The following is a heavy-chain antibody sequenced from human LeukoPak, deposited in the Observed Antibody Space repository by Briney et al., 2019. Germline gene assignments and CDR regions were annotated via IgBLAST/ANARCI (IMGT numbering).Heavy chain of an antibody. D-gene: IGHD3-16*02. J-gene: IGHJ3*02. CDR1: GYTFTSYG. CDR3: ARGGLEDYVWGSYRYASAFDI. V-gene: IGHV1-18*01. Sequence: ASVKVSCKASGYTFTSYGIGWVRQAPGQGLEWMGWISAYNGNTNYAQKLQGRVTMTTDTSTSTAYMELRSLRSDDTAVYYCARGGLEDYVWGSYRYASAFDIWGQGTMVTVSS. CDR2: ISAYNGNT.